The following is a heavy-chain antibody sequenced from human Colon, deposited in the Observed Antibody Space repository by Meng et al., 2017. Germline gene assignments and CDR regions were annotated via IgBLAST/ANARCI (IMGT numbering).Heavy chain of an antibody. D-gene: IGHD2-15*01. J-gene: IGHJ4*02. CDR1: GFSFSNYG. V-gene: IGHV3-23*01. CDR2: INRGGENT. CDR3: AKDLGYNDGWTTPTNDDY. Sequence: GGSLRLSCAASGFSFSNYGMYWVRQAPGKGLEWVSTINRGGENTHYADSVKGRFTISRDNSKDTLYLQMNSLRVEDTAIYYCAKDLGYNDGWTTPTNDDYWGQGTLVTVSS.